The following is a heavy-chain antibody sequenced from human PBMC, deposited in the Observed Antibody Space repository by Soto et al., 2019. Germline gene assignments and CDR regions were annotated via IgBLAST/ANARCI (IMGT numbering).Heavy chain of an antibody. J-gene: IGHJ6*02. D-gene: IGHD1-26*01. CDR3: ARDLVGAPYYYYYYGMDV. V-gene: IGHV4-59*01. Sequence: PSETLSLTCTVSGGSISSYYWSWIRQPPGKGLEWIGYIYYSGSTNYNPSLKSRVTISVDTSKNQFSLKLSSVTAADTAVYYCARDLVGAPYYYYYYGMDVWGQGTTVTVSS. CDR1: GGSISSYY. CDR2: IYYSGST.